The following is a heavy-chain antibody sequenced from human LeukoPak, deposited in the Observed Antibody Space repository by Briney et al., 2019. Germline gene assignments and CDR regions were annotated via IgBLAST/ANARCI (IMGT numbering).Heavy chain of an antibody. CDR3: ARDLRYYGSGSYYKGPWFGY. D-gene: IGHD3-10*01. CDR1: GFTFSSYS. CDR2: ISSSSSSYI. Sequence: GGSLRLSCAASGFTFSSYSMNWVRQAPGKGLEWVSSISSSSSSYIYYADSVKGRFTISRDNAKNSLYLQMNSLRAEDTAVYYCARDLRYYGSGSYYKGPWFGYWGQGTLVTVSS. J-gene: IGHJ4*02. V-gene: IGHV3-21*01.